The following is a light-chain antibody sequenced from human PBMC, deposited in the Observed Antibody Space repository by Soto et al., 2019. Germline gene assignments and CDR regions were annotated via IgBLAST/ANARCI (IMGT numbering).Light chain of an antibody. Sequence: QAVVTQPPSVSGAPGQRVTISCTGSSSNIGAGYDVHWYQQLPGTAPKLLIYGNSNRPSGVPDRFSGSKSGTSASLAITGLQAEDEADYYCQSYDDRLSGWVFGGGTKLTVL. CDR1: SSNIGAGYD. CDR2: GNS. V-gene: IGLV1-40*01. J-gene: IGLJ2*01. CDR3: QSYDDRLSGWV.